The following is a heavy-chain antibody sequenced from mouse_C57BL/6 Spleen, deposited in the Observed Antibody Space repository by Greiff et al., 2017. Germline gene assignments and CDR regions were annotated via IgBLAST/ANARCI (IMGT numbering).Heavy chain of an antibody. Sequence: QVQLKESGAELMKPGASVKLSCKATGYTFTGYWIEWVKQRPGHGLEWIGEILPGSGSTNYNEKFKGKATFTADTSSNTAYMQLSSLTTEDSAIYYCAKEGIWGITTVVATGFDYWGQGTTLTVSS. V-gene: IGHV1-9*01. J-gene: IGHJ2*01. CDR1: GYTFTGYW. D-gene: IGHD1-1*01. CDR3: AKEGIWGITTVVATGFDY. CDR2: ILPGSGST.